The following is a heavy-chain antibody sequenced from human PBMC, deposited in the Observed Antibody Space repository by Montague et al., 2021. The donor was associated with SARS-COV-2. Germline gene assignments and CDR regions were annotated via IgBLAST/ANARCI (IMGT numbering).Heavy chain of an antibody. J-gene: IGHJ6*03. V-gene: IGHV4-61*02. CDR1: GGSISSGSYY. D-gene: IGHD6-13*01. CDR3: ASGIAATYYYYMDV. Sequence: TLSLTCTVSGGSISSGSYYWSWLRQPPGKGLEWIGRIYTSGSTNYNPSLKSRVTISVDTSKNQFSLKLSSVTAADTAVYYCASGIAATYYYYMDVWGKGTTVTVSS. CDR2: IYTSGST.